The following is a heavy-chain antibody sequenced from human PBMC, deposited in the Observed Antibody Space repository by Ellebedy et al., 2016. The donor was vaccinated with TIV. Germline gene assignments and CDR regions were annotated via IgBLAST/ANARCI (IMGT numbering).Heavy chain of an antibody. D-gene: IGHD5-12*01. CDR2: IKQDRSEK. CDR1: GFTFSNYW. V-gene: IGHV3-7*03. J-gene: IGHJ4*02. Sequence: GESLKISCAASGFTFSNYWMKWVRQAPGKGLEWVANIKQDRSEKYYVDSVKGRFTISRDNAKNSLFLQMNSLRVEDTVVYFCARGGYGRPFDCWGQGTLVTVSS. CDR3: ARGGYGRPFDC.